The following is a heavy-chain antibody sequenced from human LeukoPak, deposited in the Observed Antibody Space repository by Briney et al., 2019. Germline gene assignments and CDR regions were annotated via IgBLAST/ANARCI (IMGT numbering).Heavy chain of an antibody. CDR3: ARDPLLLGYCSSTSCFVNWFDP. V-gene: IGHV7-4-1*02. CDR1: GYTFTSYG. J-gene: IGHJ5*02. Sequence: GASVKVSCKASGYTFTSYGISWVRQAPGQGLEWMGWINTNTGNPTYAQGFTGRFVFSLDTSVSTAYLQISSLKAEDTAVYYCARDPLLLGYCSSTSCFVNWFDPWGQGTLVTVSS. D-gene: IGHD2-2*01. CDR2: INTNTGNP.